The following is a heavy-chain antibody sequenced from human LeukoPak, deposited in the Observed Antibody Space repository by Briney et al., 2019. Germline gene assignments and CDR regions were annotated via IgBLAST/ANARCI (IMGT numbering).Heavy chain of an antibody. V-gene: IGHV3-21*01. Sequence: GGSLRLSCAASGFMFNGYSMTWVRQAPGKGLEWVSYISGGSDYIFYTDSVKGRFTIPRDNAKKSLYLQLNSLRVEDTAVYYCARWGLGPSFDYWGQGTRVTVSS. D-gene: IGHD1-26*01. CDR1: GFMFNGYS. J-gene: IGHJ4*02. CDR3: ARWGLGPSFDY. CDR2: ISGGSDYI.